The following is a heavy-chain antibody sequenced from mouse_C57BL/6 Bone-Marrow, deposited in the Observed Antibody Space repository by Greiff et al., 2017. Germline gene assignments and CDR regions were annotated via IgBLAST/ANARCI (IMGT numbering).Heavy chain of an antibody. Sequence: QVQLQQPGAELVMPGASVKLSCKASGYTFTSYWMHWVKQRPGQGLEWIGEIDPSDSYTNYNQKFKGKSKLTVDKSSSTAYMQLSSLTSEDSAVYYCARDGYYFDYWGQGTTLTVSS. J-gene: IGHJ2*01. V-gene: IGHV1-69*01. CDR3: ARDGYYFDY. CDR1: GYTFTSYW. CDR2: IDPSDSYT.